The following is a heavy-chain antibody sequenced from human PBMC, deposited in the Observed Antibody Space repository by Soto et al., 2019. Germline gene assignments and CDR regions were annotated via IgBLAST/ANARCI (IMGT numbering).Heavy chain of an antibody. D-gene: IGHD1-1*01. CDR1: GYTFTSYG. V-gene: IGHV1-18*01. CDR3: ARRRYGDY. Sequence: QVHLVQSGAEVKKPGASVKVSCKGSGYTFTSYGITWVRQAPGQGLEWMGWISAHNGNTDYAQRLQGRVTVTRDTSTNTAYMELRSLRSDDTAVYYCARRRYGDYWGQGALVTVSS. J-gene: IGHJ4*02. CDR2: ISAHNGNT.